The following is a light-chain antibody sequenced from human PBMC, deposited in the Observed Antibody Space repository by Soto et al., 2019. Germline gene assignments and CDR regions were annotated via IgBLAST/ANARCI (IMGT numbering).Light chain of an antibody. Sequence: QSVLTQPRSLSGSPGQSVTISCTGTSSDVGGYSYVSWYQQHPGKAPKVMIYDVSKRPSGVRDRFSGSKSGNTASLTISGLQAEDEADYYCCSYAGTYTFVFGSGTKVTVL. CDR3: CSYAGTYTFV. CDR2: DVS. J-gene: IGLJ1*01. V-gene: IGLV2-11*01. CDR1: SSDVGGYSY.